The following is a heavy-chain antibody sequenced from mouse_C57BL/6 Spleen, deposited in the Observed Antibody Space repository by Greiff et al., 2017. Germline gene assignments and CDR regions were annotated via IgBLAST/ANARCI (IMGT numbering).Heavy chain of an antibody. CDR1: GYTFPSYW. CDR3: ARESEDAMDY. J-gene: IGHJ4*01. V-gene: IGHV1-61*01. CDR2: IYPSDSET. Sequence: VQLQQSGAELVRPGSSVKLSCKASGYTFPSYWMDWVKQRPGQGLEWIGNIYPSDSETHYNQKFKDKATLTVDKSSSTAYMQLSSLTSEDSAVYYCARESEDAMDYWGQGTSVTVSS.